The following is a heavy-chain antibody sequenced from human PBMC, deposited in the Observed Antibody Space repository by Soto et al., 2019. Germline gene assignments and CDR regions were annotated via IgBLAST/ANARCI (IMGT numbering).Heavy chain of an antibody. V-gene: IGHV4-34*01. Sequence: SETLSLTCAVYGGSFSGYYWSWIRQPPGKGLEWIGEINHSGSTNYNPSLKSRVTISVDTSKNQFSLKLSSVTAADTAVYYCACDSSSWFTSFDYWGQGTLVTVSS. CDR3: ACDSSSWFTSFDY. J-gene: IGHJ4*02. CDR1: GGSFSGYY. D-gene: IGHD6-13*01. CDR2: INHSGST.